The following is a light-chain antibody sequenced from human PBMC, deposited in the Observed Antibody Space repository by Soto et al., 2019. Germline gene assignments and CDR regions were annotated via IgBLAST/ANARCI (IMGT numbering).Light chain of an antibody. CDR3: QQYGSSPT. Sequence: EIVLTQSPGTLSLSPGERATLSCRASQSVSSSYLAWYQQKTGQAPRLLIYGASSRDTGIPDRFSGSGSGTDFTLTISRLEPEDFAVYYCQQYGSSPTFGQGTKVEIK. J-gene: IGKJ1*01. CDR2: GAS. V-gene: IGKV3-20*01. CDR1: QSVSSSY.